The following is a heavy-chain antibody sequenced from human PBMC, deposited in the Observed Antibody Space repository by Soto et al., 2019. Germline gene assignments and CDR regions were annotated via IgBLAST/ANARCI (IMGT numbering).Heavy chain of an antibody. CDR3: GRDRYSTSWYSDY. J-gene: IGHJ4*02. CDR2: ISGYNGNT. D-gene: IGHD6-13*01. CDR1: GYTFTSYG. Sequence: QVPLVQSGAEVKKPGASVKVSCKASGYTFTSYGICWMRQAPGQGLEWMGWISGYNGNTNYAQKFQGRVTMTTDTSTSTAYMELRSLRSDDTAVYYCGRDRYSTSWYSDYWGQGTLVTVSS. V-gene: IGHV1-18*01.